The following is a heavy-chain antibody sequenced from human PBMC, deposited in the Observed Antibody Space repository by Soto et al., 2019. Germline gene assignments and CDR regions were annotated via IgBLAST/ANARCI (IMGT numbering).Heavy chain of an antibody. CDR1: GSIFSGYG. CDR2: IWYDGSNK. V-gene: IGHV3-33*01. Sequence: QEHLVESGGGVVQTGRSLRLSCAASGSIFSGYGMHLVRQAPGKGLELVAVIWYDGSNKYYADSVKGRFTISRDNSKNMLYLQMYSLRAEDTAVYYCARAGIGGTAFRGFCYYWGQGTLVTVSS. D-gene: IGHD1-7*01. CDR3: ARAGIGGTAFRGFCYY. J-gene: IGHJ4*02.